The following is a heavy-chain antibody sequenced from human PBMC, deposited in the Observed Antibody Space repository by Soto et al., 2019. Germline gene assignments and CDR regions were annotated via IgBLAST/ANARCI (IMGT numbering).Heavy chain of an antibody. CDR3: AGVALWGAASGSVDY. CDR1: GGSISSYF. D-gene: IGHD6-13*01. Sequence: PSETLSLTCTVSGGSISSYFWNWFRQPPGKVLEWIGYIYYSGSTNYSPSRKSRVTIAVDTSKNQFPLKLSSVTAADTAVYYCAGVALWGAASGSVDYWGQGTLVTVSS. CDR2: IYYSGST. J-gene: IGHJ4*02. V-gene: IGHV4-59*01.